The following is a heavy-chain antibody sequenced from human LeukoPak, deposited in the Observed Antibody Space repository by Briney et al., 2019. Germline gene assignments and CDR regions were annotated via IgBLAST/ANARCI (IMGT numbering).Heavy chain of an antibody. CDR1: GGTFSIYA. D-gene: IGHD3-22*01. V-gene: IGHV1-69*13. CDR3: ARAVGYYDSSGYYRDY. Sequence: GASVTVSCTASGGTFSIYAISWVRQAPGQGLEWMGGIIPIFGTANYAQKFQGRVTITADESTSTAYMELSSLRSEDTAVYYCARAVGYYDSSGYYRDYWGQGTLVTVSS. J-gene: IGHJ4*02. CDR2: IIPIFGTA.